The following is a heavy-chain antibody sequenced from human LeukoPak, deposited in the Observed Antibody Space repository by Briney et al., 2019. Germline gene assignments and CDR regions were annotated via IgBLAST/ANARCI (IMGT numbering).Heavy chain of an antibody. V-gene: IGHV3-9*01. J-gene: IGHJ4*02. CDR3: AKEMTTPSFDY. Sequence: PGGSLRLSCAASGFTFDDYAMHWVRQAPGKCLEWVSGISWNSGSIGYADSVKGRFTISRDNAKTSLYLQMNSLRAEDTAVYYCAKEMTTPSFDYWGQGTLVTVSS. CDR1: GFTFDDYA. D-gene: IGHD4-11*01. CDR2: ISWNSGSI.